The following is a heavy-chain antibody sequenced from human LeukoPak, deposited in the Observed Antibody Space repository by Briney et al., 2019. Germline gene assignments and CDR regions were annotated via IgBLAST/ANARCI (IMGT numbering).Heavy chain of an antibody. J-gene: IGHJ4*02. D-gene: IGHD6-6*01. V-gene: IGHV1-2*04. CDR3: SRVGRQKLGVYYFDY. CDR1: GYTFTGFY. Sequence: GASVKVSCNASGYTFTGFYMHWVRQAPGQGIEWKGWINPNSGDTNYAQNFQGWVTMARVTSISTAYMELSRLSSDDTAVYYCSRVGRQKLGVYYFDYWGQGTLVTVSS. CDR2: INPNSGDT.